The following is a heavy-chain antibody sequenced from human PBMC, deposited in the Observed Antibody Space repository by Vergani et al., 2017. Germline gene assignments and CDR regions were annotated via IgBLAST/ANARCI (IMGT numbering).Heavy chain of an antibody. CDR3: VRGAVSAFFDY. Sequence: QVQLVQSGAEVKKPGASVKVSCKASGYTFTSYGISWVRQAPGQGLEWMGWISSSTGTPTYAQGFTGRFVFSLDTSVNTAYLEISGLKPDDTAVYYCVRGAVSAFFDYWGQGTLVTVSS. CDR2: ISSSTGTP. V-gene: IGHV7-4-1*02. CDR1: GYTFTSYG. J-gene: IGHJ4*02. D-gene: IGHD2-21*02.